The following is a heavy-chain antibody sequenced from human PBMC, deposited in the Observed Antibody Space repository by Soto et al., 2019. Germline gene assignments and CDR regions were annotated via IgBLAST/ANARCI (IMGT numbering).Heavy chain of an antibody. CDR2: IIGGNGNT. CDR3: AKGIINYYYGMDV. D-gene: IGHD3-10*01. V-gene: IGHV1-3*01. J-gene: IGHJ6*02. CDR1: GYSFTSYA. Sequence: QVQLVQSGAEVKKPGASVKVSCKASGYSFTSYAVHWVRQAPGQRLEWMGWIIGGNGNTKFSQKFQGRVTITRDTSASTAYMELSSLISEDTAVYYCAKGIINYYYGMDVWGQGTTVTVSS.